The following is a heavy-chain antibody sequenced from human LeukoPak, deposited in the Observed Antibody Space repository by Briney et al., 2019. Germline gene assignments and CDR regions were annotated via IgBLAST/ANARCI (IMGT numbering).Heavy chain of an antibody. Sequence: ASLKVSCKASGYTFTAYYIHWVRRAPGQGLEWMGWINPNSGGTESAQKFQGRVTMTRDTSISTAYMELSRLRSDDTAVYYCARLSRGSGEDYWGQGTLVTVSS. D-gene: IGHD3-10*01. CDR1: GYTFTAYY. CDR2: INPNSGGT. V-gene: IGHV1-2*02. J-gene: IGHJ4*02. CDR3: ARLSRGSGEDY.